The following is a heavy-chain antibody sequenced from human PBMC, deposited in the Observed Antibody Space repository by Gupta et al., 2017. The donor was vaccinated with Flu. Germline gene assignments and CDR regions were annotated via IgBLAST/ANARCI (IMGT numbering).Heavy chain of an antibody. CDR2: MDEEGGRT. J-gene: IGHJ4*02. CDR3: ARGKLEHGEGDD. D-gene: IGHD1/OR15-1a*01. V-gene: IGHV3-74*01. Sequence: EVQLVKSGGGLVQPGKSLRLSCAASGFTFSSHWMHWVRQAPGKGLVWVSRMDEEGGRTNYEDSVKGRCPIANAKATKTLCLQRNSVRDADTAIYYCARGKLEHGEGDDGGQGTPVTVSS. CDR1: GFTFSSHW.